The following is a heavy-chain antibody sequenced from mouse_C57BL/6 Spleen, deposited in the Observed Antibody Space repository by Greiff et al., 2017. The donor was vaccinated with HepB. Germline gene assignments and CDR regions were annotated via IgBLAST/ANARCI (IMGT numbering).Heavy chain of an antibody. CDR1: GFTFSSYA. Sequence: DVMLVESGEGLVKPGGSLKLSCAASGFTFSSYAMSWVRQTPEKRLEWVAYISSGGDYIYYADTVKGRFTISRDNARNTLYLQMSSLKSEDTAMYYCTRVLYYGIDYWGQGTTLTVSS. D-gene: IGHD1-2*01. J-gene: IGHJ2*01. CDR3: TRVLYYGIDY. CDR2: ISSGGDYI. V-gene: IGHV5-9-1*02.